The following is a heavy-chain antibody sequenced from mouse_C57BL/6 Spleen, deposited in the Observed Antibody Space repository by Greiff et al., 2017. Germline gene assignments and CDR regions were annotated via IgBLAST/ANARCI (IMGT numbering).Heavy chain of an antibody. CDR2: ISPGSGNT. CDR3: ARWLTRWFAY. V-gene: IGHV1-66*01. J-gene: IGHJ3*01. Sequence: QVQLQQSGPELAKPGASVKISCKASGYSFTSYYIHWVKQRPGPGLEWIGWISPGSGNTKYNEKFKGKATLTADTAYSTAYMQLSILTSEDAAVDYCARWLTRWFAYWGQGTLVTVSA. CDR1: GYSFTSYY. D-gene: IGHD1-3*01.